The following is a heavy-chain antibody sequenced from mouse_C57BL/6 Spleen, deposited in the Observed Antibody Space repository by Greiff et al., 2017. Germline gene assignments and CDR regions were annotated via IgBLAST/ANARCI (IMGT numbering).Heavy chain of an antibody. CDR1: GYTFTSYW. V-gene: IGHV1-59*01. CDR2: IDPSDSYT. J-gene: IGHJ2*01. CDR3: ARSLTGTSRFDY. D-gene: IGHD4-1*01. Sequence: QVQLQQPGAELVRPGTSVKLSCKASGYTFTSYWMHWVKQRPGQGLEWIGVIDPSDSYTNYNQKFKGKATLTVDTSSSTAYMQLSSLTSEDSAVYYCARSLTGTSRFDYWGQGTTLTVSS.